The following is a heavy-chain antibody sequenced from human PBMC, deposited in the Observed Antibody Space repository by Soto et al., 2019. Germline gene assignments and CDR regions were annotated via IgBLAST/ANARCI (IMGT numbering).Heavy chain of an antibody. CDR3: AKDPRYNWNYVPHYCYYYMDV. Sequence: SETLSLTCAVYGGSFSGYYWSWIRQPPGKGLEWIGEINHSGSTKYHPALKSRVTISVDTSKNQFSLKLSSVTAADTAVYYCAKDPRYNWNYVPHYCYYYMDVWGKGTTVTVSS. J-gene: IGHJ6*03. CDR2: INHSGST. CDR1: GGSFSGYY. V-gene: IGHV4-34*01. D-gene: IGHD1-7*01.